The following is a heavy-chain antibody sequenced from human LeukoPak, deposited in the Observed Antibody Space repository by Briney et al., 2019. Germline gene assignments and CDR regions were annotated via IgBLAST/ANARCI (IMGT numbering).Heavy chain of an antibody. CDR2: INHSERT. CDR1: GGSINNFY. Sequence: SETLSLTCSVSGGSINNFYWNWIRQPPGKGLEWIGEINHSERTYYNPSLKSRVIISVDTSKNQFSLKLTSVTAADTAVYYCARVTNGYGDFAWFDPWGQGTLVTVSS. V-gene: IGHV4-34*01. CDR3: ARVTNGYGDFAWFDP. J-gene: IGHJ5*02. D-gene: IGHD4-17*01.